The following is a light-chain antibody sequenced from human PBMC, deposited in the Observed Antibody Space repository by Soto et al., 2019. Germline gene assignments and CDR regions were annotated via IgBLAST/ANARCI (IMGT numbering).Light chain of an antibody. Sequence: DIVMTQSPDSLAVSLGERATVNCKSSQSVLYSSNSKNYLAWYQQKPGQPPNLLIYWASTREYGVPDRFSASGSGTDFTLTISSLQAEDVAVYYCQQYYSTPPSFGQGTKVEIK. CDR3: QQYYSTPPS. CDR1: QSVLYSSNSKNY. J-gene: IGKJ1*01. CDR2: WAS. V-gene: IGKV4-1*01.